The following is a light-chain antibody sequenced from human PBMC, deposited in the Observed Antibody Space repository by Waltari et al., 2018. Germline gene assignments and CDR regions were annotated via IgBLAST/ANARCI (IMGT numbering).Light chain of an antibody. CDR2: DDS. V-gene: IGLV3-21*02. CDR1: YIGSKS. CDR3: QVWDGSTDVV. J-gene: IGLJ2*01. Sequence: SYVLTQPPSVSVAPGQTARVTCGGTYIGSKSGHWYQQRPGQAPILVLYDDSDRPSGIPDRFSGSNSGNTATLTISRVEAGDEADYYCQVWDGSTDVVFGGGTKLTVL.